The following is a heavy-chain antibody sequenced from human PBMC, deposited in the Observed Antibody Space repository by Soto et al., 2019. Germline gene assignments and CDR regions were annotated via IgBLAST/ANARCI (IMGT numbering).Heavy chain of an antibody. D-gene: IGHD3-22*01. Sequence: ASVKVSCKVSGYTLTELSMHLVRQAPGKGLEWMGGFDPEDGETIYAQKFQGRVTMTEDTSTDTAHMELSSLRSEDTAVYYCATGVSADYYDSSGYYFDYWGQGTLVTVSS. CDR1: GYTLTELS. V-gene: IGHV1-24*01. CDR2: FDPEDGET. J-gene: IGHJ4*02. CDR3: ATGVSADYYDSSGYYFDY.